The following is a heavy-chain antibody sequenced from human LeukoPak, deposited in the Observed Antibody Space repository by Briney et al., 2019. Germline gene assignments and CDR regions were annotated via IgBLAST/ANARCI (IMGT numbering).Heavy chain of an antibody. CDR2: ITSSSTNI. CDR1: GFTFSTYN. D-gene: IGHD1-26*01. Sequence: PGGSLRLSCAASGFTFSTYNMNWVRQAPGKGLEWVSHITSSSTNIYYADSVKGRFTISRDNAKNALSLQMNSLRDEDTAVYYCAGGGDSKSYFGYFDYWAQGTLVTVSS. V-gene: IGHV3-48*02. J-gene: IGHJ4*02. CDR3: AGGGDSKSYFGYFDY.